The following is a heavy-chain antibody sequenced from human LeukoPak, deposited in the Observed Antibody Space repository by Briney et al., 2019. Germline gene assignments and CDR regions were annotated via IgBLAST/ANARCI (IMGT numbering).Heavy chain of an antibody. Sequence: SETLSLTCTVSGGSISSGDYYWSWIRQPPGKGLEWIGYIYYSGSTYYNPSLKSRATISVDTSKNQFSLKLSSVTAADTAVYYCARDYYDSSGPSSYWGQGTLVTVSS. V-gene: IGHV4-30-4*08. J-gene: IGHJ4*02. D-gene: IGHD3-22*01. CDR3: ARDYYDSSGPSSY. CDR1: GGSISSGDYY. CDR2: IYYSGST.